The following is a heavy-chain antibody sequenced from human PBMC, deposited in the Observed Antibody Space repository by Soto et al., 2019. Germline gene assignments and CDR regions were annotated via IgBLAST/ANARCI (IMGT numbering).Heavy chain of an antibody. CDR2: ISYDGSNK. Sequence: VGSLRLSCAASGFTFSSYGMHWVRQAPGKGLEWVAVISYDGSNKYYADSVKGRFTISRDNSKNTLYLQMNSLRAEDTAVYYCAKELNYGDYRTQVDYWGQGTLVTVSS. CDR1: GFTFSSYG. J-gene: IGHJ4*02. CDR3: AKELNYGDYRTQVDY. D-gene: IGHD4-17*01. V-gene: IGHV3-30*18.